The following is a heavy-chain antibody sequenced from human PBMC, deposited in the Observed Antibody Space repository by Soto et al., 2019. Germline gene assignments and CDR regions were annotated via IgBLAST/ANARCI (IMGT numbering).Heavy chain of an antibody. CDR3: ARGRGDSYYYAMDV. CDR2: IYYSGST. Sequence: PSETLSLTCTVSGGSISSYYWSWIRQPPGKGLEWIGYIYYSGSTNYNPSLKSRVTISVDTSKNQFSLKLSSVTAADTAVYYCARGRGDSYYYAMDVWGQGTTVTV. CDR1: GGSISSYY. J-gene: IGHJ6*02. V-gene: IGHV4-59*01.